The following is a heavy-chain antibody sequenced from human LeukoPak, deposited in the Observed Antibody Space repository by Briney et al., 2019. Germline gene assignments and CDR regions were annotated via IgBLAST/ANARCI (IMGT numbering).Heavy chain of an antibody. J-gene: IGHJ6*03. CDR1: GYTFTDYY. D-gene: IGHD2-2*01. V-gene: IGHV1-2*02. Sequence: ASVKVSCKASGYTFTDYYIHWVRQAPGQGLEWMGWINPNNGATNYAQKFQGRVTMTRDTSISTAFMELSSLRSDDTAVYYCARGIVVVPAARNCYMDVWGKGTTVTVSS. CDR2: INPNNGAT. CDR3: ARGIVVVPAARNCYMDV.